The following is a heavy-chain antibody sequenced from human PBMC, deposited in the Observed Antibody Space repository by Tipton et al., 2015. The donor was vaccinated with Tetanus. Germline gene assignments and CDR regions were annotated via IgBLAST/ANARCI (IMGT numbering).Heavy chain of an antibody. Sequence: TLSLTCTVSGGSISSYYCSWVRQPPGKGLEWIGHTHYSGNTNYNSSFWSRVTISLDTSKNQFSLKLSSVTAADTAVYYCVANDGGLEHGQHWGQGTLVTVSS. J-gene: IGHJ1*01. CDR2: THYSGNT. V-gene: IGHV4-59*01. CDR3: VANDGGLEHGQH. D-gene: IGHD2-8*01. CDR1: GGSISSYY.